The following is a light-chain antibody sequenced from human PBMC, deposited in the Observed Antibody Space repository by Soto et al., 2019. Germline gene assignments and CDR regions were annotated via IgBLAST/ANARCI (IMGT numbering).Light chain of an antibody. Sequence: QSVLAQPASVSGSPGQSITISCTGTSSDVGAYNSVSWYQQHPHRDPQVIIYKGTQRPSGISNRFSGSKSGNTASLTISGLQAEDEADYYCSSKSTDFFRNGTKVNVL. CDR3: SSKSTDF. CDR1: SSDVGAYNS. V-gene: IGLV2-14*02. J-gene: IGLJ1*01. CDR2: KGT.